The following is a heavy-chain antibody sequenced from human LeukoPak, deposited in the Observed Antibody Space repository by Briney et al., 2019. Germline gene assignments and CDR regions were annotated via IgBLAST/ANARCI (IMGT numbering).Heavy chain of an antibody. CDR2: ISSSGSTI. J-gene: IGHJ6*02. Sequence: PGGSLRLSCAASGFTFSSYEMNWVRQAPGKGLEWVSYISSSGSTIYYADSVKSRFTISRDNAKNSLYLQMNSLRAEDTAVYYCARGGTYYYYYGMDVWGQGTTVTVPS. CDR3: ARGGTYYYYYGMDV. CDR1: GFTFSSYE. V-gene: IGHV3-48*03. D-gene: IGHD3-16*01.